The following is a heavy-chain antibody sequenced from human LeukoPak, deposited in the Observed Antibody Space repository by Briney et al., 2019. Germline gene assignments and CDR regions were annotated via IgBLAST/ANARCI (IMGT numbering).Heavy chain of an antibody. J-gene: IGHJ4*02. V-gene: IGHV1-69*04. CDR2: IIPILGIT. CDR3: ARGFESSTSYVSDFDF. CDR1: GGTFSRYG. Sequence: GASLKVSSKASGGTFSRYGISWVRQAPGQGLECMGRIIPILGITNYAQKFQGRVTITADKSTTTAYMELSSLRSEDTAVYFCARGFESSTSYVSDFDFWGQGSLVTVSS. D-gene: IGHD3-16*01.